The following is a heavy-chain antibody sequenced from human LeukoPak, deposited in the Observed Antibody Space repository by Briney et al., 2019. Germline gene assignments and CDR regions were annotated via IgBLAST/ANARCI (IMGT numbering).Heavy chain of an antibody. V-gene: IGHV3-30*18. CDR2: ISYDGSND. J-gene: IGHJ4*02. D-gene: IGHD2-2*01. CDR3: AKDLTRGEIGIVVRGPVD. CDR1: GFTFISYG. Sequence: PGGSLRLSCAASGFTFISYGMHWVRQAPGKGLEWVALISYDGSNDYYADSVKGRFTISRDNSKNTLYLQMNSLRTEDTAVYYCAKDLTRGEIGIVVRGPVDWGQGTLVTVSS.